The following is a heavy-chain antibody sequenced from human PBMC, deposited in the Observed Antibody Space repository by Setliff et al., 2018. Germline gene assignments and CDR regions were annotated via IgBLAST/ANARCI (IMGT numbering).Heavy chain of an antibody. J-gene: IGHJ3*02. V-gene: IGHV1-46*03. CDR1: GYTLTKYY. D-gene: IGHD3-3*01. CDR3: ARDRFYNSWSGTSITAPHDAFDI. CDR2: INPSGGLT. Sequence: ASVKVSCKASGYTLTKYYMHWVRQAPGQGLEWMGIINPSGGLTKYAQKFQGRVTMTSDTSTNTVYLEVSSLRSEDTAVYFCARDRFYNSWSGTSITAPHDAFDIWGQGTMVTVS.